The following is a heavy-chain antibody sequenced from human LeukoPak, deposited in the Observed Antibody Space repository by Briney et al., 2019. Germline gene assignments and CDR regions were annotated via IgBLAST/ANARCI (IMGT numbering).Heavy chain of an antibody. Sequence: ASVKVSCKASGYTFTSYGINWVRQAPGQGFEWMGWMNPKTGRTGFAQKFRGRFTMTRNISINTAYLEVTNLRFEDTALYYCVTGVPWDWGQGSLITVSS. CDR1: GYTFTSYG. D-gene: IGHD1-26*01. CDR3: VTGVPWD. J-gene: IGHJ4*02. CDR2: MNPKTGRT. V-gene: IGHV1-8*02.